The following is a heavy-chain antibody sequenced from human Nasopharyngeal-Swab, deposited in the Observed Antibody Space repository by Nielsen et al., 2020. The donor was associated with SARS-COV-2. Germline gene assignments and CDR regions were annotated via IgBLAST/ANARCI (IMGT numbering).Heavy chain of an antibody. D-gene: IGHD2-15*01. Sequence: RQPPGKGLEGVAVIGYDGSNKYYADSVKSRFTISRDNSKNTLYLQMNSLRAEDTAVYYCARASKFFLGYCSGGSCYKNWFDPWGQGTLVTVSS. CDR2: IGYDGSNK. CDR3: ARASKFFLGYCSGGSCYKNWFDP. V-gene: IGHV3-33*01. J-gene: IGHJ5*02.